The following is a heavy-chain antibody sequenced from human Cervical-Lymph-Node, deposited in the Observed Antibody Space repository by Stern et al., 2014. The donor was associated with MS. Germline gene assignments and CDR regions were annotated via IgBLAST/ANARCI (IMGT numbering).Heavy chain of an antibody. CDR3: ARRFGYFDS. D-gene: IGHD3-16*01. CDR1: GFTFSTYT. V-gene: IGHV3-30-3*01. CDR2: VSHDGSNK. Sequence: VQLVESGGGVVQPGRSLRLSCAASGFTFSTYTMHWVRQAPGKGLDWVAVVSHDGSNKYYADSVEGRFTISRDNSKITLYLQMNSLRAEDTAVYYCARRFGYFDSWGQGTLVTVSS. J-gene: IGHJ4*02.